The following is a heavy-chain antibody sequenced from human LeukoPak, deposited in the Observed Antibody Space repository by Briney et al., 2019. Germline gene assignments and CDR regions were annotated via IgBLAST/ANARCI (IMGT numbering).Heavy chain of an antibody. V-gene: IGHV4-61*01. J-gene: IGHJ3*02. CDR2: IYYSGST. D-gene: IGHD3-9*01. Sequence: TSETLSLTCTVSGGSVSSGSYYWSWIRQPPGKGLEWIGYIYYSGSTNYNPSLKSRVTISVDTSKNQFSLKLSSVTAADTAVYYCARHLGGSWYYDILTGYFAFDIWGQGTMVTVSS. CDR1: GGSVSSGSYY. CDR3: ARHLGGSWYYDILTGYFAFDI.